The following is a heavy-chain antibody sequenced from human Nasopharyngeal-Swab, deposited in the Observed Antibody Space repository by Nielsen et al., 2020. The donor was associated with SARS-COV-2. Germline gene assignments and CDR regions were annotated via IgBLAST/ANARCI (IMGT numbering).Heavy chain of an antibody. Sequence: GESLKISCAASGFTFSSYSMNWVRQAPGKGPEWVSSISSSSSYIYYADSVKGRFTISRDNAKNSLYLQMNSLRAEDTAVYYCAADSGSYFGYYYYGMDVWGQGTTVTVSS. D-gene: IGHD1-26*01. V-gene: IGHV3-21*01. CDR2: ISSSSSYI. CDR1: GFTFSSYS. CDR3: AADSGSYFGYYYYGMDV. J-gene: IGHJ6*02.